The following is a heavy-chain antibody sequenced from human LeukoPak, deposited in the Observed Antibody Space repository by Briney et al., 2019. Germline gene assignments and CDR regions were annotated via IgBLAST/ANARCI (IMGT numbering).Heavy chain of an antibody. V-gene: IGHV3-23*01. CDR2: ISGSGGST. CDR1: GFTFSSYA. D-gene: IGHD3-9*01. J-gene: IGHJ6*02. CDR3: ARGGGLLTGYNGMDV. Sequence: GGSLRLSCAASGFTFSSYAMSWVRQAPGKGLEWVSAISGSGGSTYYADSVKGRFTISRDNPKNTLYLQMNSLRAEDTAVYYCARGGGLLTGYNGMDVWGQGTTVTVSS.